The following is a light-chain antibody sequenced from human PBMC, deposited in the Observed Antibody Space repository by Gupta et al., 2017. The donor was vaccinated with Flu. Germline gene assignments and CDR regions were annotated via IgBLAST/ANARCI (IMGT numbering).Light chain of an antibody. Sequence: DSVTITCRTSQAIEHYLNWYQQQPRKAPKLLIYTSSFLQNGAPSRFSGSGSGTEFTLTITGLQPEDLATYYCQQIYVTPLSFGQGTKVELK. J-gene: IGKJ1*01. V-gene: IGKV1-39*01. CDR2: TSS. CDR1: QAIEHY. CDR3: QQIYVTPLS.